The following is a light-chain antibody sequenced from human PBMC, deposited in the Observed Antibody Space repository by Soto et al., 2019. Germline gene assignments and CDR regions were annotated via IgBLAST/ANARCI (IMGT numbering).Light chain of an antibody. Sequence: DIQMTQSPSSLSASVGDRVTITCQASQDVSNYLSWYQQKPGKAPKLLIYAASNLKTGVPLRFSGSGSGTHFTFTISSLQPEDIATYYWQQYDNLPFTFGGGSNVEIK. J-gene: IGKJ4*01. V-gene: IGKV1-33*01. CDR2: AAS. CDR3: QQYDNLPFT. CDR1: QDVSNY.